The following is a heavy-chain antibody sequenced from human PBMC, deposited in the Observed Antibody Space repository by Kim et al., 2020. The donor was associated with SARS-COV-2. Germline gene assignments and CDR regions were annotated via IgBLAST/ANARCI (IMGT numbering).Heavy chain of an antibody. CDR3: ARGYRITIFGVVIEPFFDY. Sequence: GGSLRLSCAASGFTFSSYGMHWVRQAPGKGLEWVAVIWYDGSNKYYADSVKGRFTISRDNSKNTLYLQMNSLRAEDTAVYYCARGYRITIFGVVIEPFFDYWGQGTLVTVSS. V-gene: IGHV3-33*01. J-gene: IGHJ4*02. CDR2: IWYDGSNK. D-gene: IGHD3-3*01. CDR1: GFTFSSYG.